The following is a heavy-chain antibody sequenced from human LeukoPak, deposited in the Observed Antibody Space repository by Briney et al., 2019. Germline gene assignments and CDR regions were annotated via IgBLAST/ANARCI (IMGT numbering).Heavy chain of an antibody. V-gene: IGHV5-51*01. D-gene: IGHD2-15*01. Sequence: GESLKISCKGSGYNFTSYWIGWVRPMPGKGLEWMGIIYPGDSDTRYSPSFQGQVPISADKSISTAYLQWSSLKASDTAMYYCARLPTSDIINYFDYWGQGTLVTVSS. CDR1: GYNFTSYW. CDR2: IYPGDSDT. CDR3: ARLPTSDIINYFDY. J-gene: IGHJ4*02.